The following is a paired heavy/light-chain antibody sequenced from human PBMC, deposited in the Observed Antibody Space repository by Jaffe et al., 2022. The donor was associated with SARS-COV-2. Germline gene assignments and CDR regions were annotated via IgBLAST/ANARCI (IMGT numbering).Heavy chain of an antibody. Sequence: EVQLVQSGAEVKKPGESLKISCKGSGYSFINYWIGWVRQMPGKGLEWMGIIYPGDSDTRYSPSFQGQVTISADKSISTAYLQWSSLKASDTAIYYCARHRLHYTSGWFDAFDIWGQGTMVTVSS. D-gene: IGHD6-19*01. CDR2: IYPGDSDT. CDR3: ARHRLHYTSGWFDAFDI. J-gene: IGHJ3*02. CDR1: GYSFINYW. V-gene: IGHV5-51*01.
Light chain of an antibody. CDR1: SSDVGSYNR. J-gene: IGLJ2*01. CDR2: EVS. Sequence: QSALTQPPSVSGSPGQSVTISCTGTSSDVGSYNRVSWYQQPPGTAPKLMIYEVSNRPSGVPDRFSGSKSGNTASLTISGLQAEDEADYYCSSYTSSSTFYVVFGGGTKLTVL. V-gene: IGLV2-18*02. CDR3: SSYTSSSTFYVV.